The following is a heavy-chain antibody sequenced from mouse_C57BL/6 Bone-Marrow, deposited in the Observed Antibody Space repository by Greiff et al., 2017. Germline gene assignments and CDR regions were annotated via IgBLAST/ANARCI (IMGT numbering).Heavy chain of an antibody. Sequence: VQLQQSVAELVRPGASVKLSCTASGFNIKNTYMHWVKQRPEQGLEWIGRLDPANGNTKYAPKFQGKATITADTSSNTAYLQLSSLTSEDTAIYYGTSSITTVRDWYFDVWGTGTTVTVSS. CDR3: TSSITTVRDWYFDV. D-gene: IGHD1-1*01. V-gene: IGHV14-3*01. CDR1: GFNIKNTY. J-gene: IGHJ1*03. CDR2: LDPANGNT.